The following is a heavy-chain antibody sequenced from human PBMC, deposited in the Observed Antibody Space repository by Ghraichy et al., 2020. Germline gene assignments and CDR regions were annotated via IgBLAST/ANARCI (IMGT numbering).Heavy chain of an antibody. J-gene: IGHJ6*02. CDR1: GFTFSSYW. CDR2: IKQDGSEK. D-gene: IGHD5-24*01. CDR3: ARDRVRGMATIKYYYYGMDV. V-gene: IGHV3-7*05. Sequence: GGSLRLSCAASGFTFSSYWMSWVRQAPGKGLEWVANIKQDGSEKYYVDSVKGRFTISRDNAKNSLYLQMNSLRAEDTAVYYCARDRVRGMATIKYYYYGMDVWGQGTTVTVSS.